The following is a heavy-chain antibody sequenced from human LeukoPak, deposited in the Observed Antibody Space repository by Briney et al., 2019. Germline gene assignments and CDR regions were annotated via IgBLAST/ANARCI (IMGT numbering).Heavy chain of an antibody. V-gene: IGHV1-18*01. Sequence: GASVKVSCKASGYTFTSSGISWVRQAPGQGLEWMGWISAYSGNTNYAQKLQGRVTMTTDTSTSTAYMELRSLRSDDTAVYYCARTFPTPYYYDSRGYPRPFHYWGQGTLVTVSS. D-gene: IGHD3-22*01. CDR1: GYTFTSSG. CDR3: ARTFPTPYYYDSRGYPRPFHY. J-gene: IGHJ4*02. CDR2: ISAYSGNT.